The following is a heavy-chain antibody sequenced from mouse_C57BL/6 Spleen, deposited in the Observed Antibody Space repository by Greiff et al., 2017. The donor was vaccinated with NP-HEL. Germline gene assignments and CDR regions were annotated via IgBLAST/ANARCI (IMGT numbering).Heavy chain of an antibody. CDR1: GYTFTSYG. D-gene: IGHD1-1*01. J-gene: IGHJ1*03. V-gene: IGHV1-81*01. Sequence: QVQLQQSGAELARPGASVKLSCKASGYTFTSYGISWVKQRTGQGLEWIGEIYPRSGNTYYNEKFKGKATLTADKSSSTAYMELRSLTSEDSAVYFCARPYGSSLYLYFDVWGTGTTVTVSS. CDR2: IYPRSGNT. CDR3: ARPYGSSLYLYFDV.